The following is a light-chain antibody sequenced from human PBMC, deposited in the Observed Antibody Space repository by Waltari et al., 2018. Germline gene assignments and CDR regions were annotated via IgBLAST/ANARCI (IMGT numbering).Light chain of an antibody. CDR3: QQYYTTPYT. J-gene: IGKJ2*01. Sequence: DIVMTQSPDSLAVSLGERATINCQSSQSVLYSSNNKNYLAWYQQKPGQSPNLLIYWASTRESGVPDRFSGSGSGTDFSLTISSLQAEDVAVYYCQQYYTTPYTFGQGTKLEIK. CDR2: WAS. V-gene: IGKV4-1*01. CDR1: QSVLYSSNNKNY.